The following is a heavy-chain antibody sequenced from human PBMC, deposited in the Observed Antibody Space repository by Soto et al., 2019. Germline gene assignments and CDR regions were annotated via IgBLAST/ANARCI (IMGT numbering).Heavy chain of an antibody. CDR3: ARGLYRRGTYYAFDN. Sequence: QVPLVQSGPEVKKPGASVKVSCKTSGYTPTNYDIGWVRQAPGQGLEYMGWISAYNGNTNYARKLQDRVTLTTDTSTRTAYMELRSLQSDDTAIYYCARGLYRRGTYYAFDNWGQGTLATVSS. V-gene: IGHV1-18*01. D-gene: IGHD1-26*01. CDR1: GYTPTNYD. J-gene: IGHJ4*02. CDR2: ISAYNGNT.